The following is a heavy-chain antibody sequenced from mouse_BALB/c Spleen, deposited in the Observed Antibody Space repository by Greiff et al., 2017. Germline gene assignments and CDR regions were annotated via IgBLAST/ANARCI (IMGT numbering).Heavy chain of an antibody. V-gene: IGHV2-2*02. Sequence: VHLVESGPGLVQPSQSLSITCTVSGFSLTSYGVHWVRQSPGKGLEWLGVIWSGGSTDYNAAFISRLSISKDNSKSQVFFKMNSLQANDTAIYYCARNYYDYDVGGGMDYWGQGTSVTVSS. J-gene: IGHJ4*01. CDR2: IWSGGST. D-gene: IGHD2-4*01. CDR1: GFSLTSYG. CDR3: ARNYYDYDVGGGMDY.